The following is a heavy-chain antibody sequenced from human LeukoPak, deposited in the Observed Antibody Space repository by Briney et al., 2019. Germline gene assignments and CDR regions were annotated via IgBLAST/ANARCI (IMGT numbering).Heavy chain of an antibody. Sequence: GGSLRLSCAASGFTFSSYSMNWVRQAPGKGLEWVSSISAAGSYIYYANSVKGRFTISRDNAEGSLYLQMNSLTAEDTAVYYCARDGLLAYCGGDCSGVFDIWGQGTMVTVSS. V-gene: IGHV3-21*01. CDR2: ISAAGSYI. CDR1: GFTFSSYS. D-gene: IGHD2-21*01. CDR3: ARDGLLAYCGGDCSGVFDI. J-gene: IGHJ3*02.